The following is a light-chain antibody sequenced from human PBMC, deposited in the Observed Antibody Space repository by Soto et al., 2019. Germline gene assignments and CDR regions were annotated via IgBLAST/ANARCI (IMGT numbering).Light chain of an antibody. CDR1: LSLVYKDGNTY. V-gene: IGKV2-30*01. CDR2: QVS. CDR3: MQVSQWPHT. Sequence: DAVLTQSPLSLSVTLGQPASISCRSSLSLVYKDGNTYLNWFQQRPGLSPRRLIYQVSYRDSGVPDRFSGTASGSDFTLRINRMEAEDVGVYYCMQVSQWPHTFGQGTKLEI. J-gene: IGKJ2*01.